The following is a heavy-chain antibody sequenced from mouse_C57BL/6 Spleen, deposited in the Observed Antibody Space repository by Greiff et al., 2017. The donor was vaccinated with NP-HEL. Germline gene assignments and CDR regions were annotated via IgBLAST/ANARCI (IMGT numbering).Heavy chain of an antibody. D-gene: IGHD2-1*01. V-gene: IGHV1-18*01. J-gene: IGHJ4*01. CDR3: AREYYGNYERGLWAMDY. CDR1: GYTFTDYN. CDR2: INPNNGGT. Sequence: EVKLVESGPELVKPGASVKIPCKASGYTFTDYNMDWVKQSHGKSLEWIGDINPNNGGTIYNQKFKGKATLTVDKSSSTAYMELRSLTSEDTAVYYCAREYYGNYERGLWAMDYWGQGTSVTVSS.